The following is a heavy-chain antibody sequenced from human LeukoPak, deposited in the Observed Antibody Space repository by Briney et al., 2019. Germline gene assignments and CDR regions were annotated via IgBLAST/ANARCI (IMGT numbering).Heavy chain of an antibody. CDR1: GFTFRSTV. V-gene: IGHV3-66*01. J-gene: IGHJ4*02. Sequence: PGGSLRLSCAASGFTFRSTVMTWVRQAPGKGLEWVSVIYSGGSTYYADSVKGRFTISRDNSKNTLYLQMNSLRAEDTAVYYCASSYPTSSWYLYWGQGTLVTVSS. CDR3: ASSYPTSSWYLY. CDR2: IYSGGST. D-gene: IGHD6-13*01.